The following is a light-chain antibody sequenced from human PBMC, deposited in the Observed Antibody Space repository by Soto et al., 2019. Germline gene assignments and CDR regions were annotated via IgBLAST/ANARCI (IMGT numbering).Light chain of an antibody. Sequence: EIVLTQSPATLSLSPGERATLSCSASESVSSSYLAWYQQKPGLAPRLLIYDASRRATGIPDRFSGSGSGTDFTLTISRLEPEDFAVYYCQQYGSSPLTFGGGTQVDIK. CDR1: ESVSSSY. J-gene: IGKJ4*01. CDR3: QQYGSSPLT. CDR2: DAS. V-gene: IGKV3D-20*01.